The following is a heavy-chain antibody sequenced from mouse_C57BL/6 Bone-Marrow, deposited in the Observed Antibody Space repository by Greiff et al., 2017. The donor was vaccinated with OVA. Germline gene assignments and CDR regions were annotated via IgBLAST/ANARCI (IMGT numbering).Heavy chain of an antibody. CDR2: IRNKANGYTT. V-gene: IGHV7-3*01. CDR1: GFTFTDYY. Sequence: EVKVVESGGGLVQPGGSLSLSCAASGFTFTDYYMSWVRQPPGTALEWLGFIRNKANGYTTEYSASVKGRFTISRDNSQSILYLQMNALRAEDSATYYCAGGGWFAYWGQGTLVTVSA. CDR3: AGGGWFAY. J-gene: IGHJ3*01.